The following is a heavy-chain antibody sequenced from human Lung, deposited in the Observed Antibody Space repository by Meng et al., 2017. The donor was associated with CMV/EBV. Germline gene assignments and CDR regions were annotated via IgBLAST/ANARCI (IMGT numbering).Heavy chain of an antibody. D-gene: IGHD3-10*01. CDR2: IYSDGVTT. J-gene: IGHJ3*01. Sequence: GESXKISCAVSGINVNTYWMHWVRQVPGKGLVWLSRIYSDGVTTRYADFVKGRFTISRDNTKNTLYLQMNGLRADDTAVYYCAREPGRGAFDVWGQGTMVTVSS. V-gene: IGHV3-74*01. CDR3: AREPGRGAFDV. CDR1: GINVNTYW.